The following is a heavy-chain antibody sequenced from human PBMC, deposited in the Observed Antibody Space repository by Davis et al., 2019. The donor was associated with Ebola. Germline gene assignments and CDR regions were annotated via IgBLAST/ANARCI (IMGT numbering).Heavy chain of an antibody. V-gene: IGHV3-74*01. Sequence: PGGSLRLSCVASGFTLSSHWMHWVRQAPGKGLVWVSRINSDGSSTTYAESVKGRFTISRDNAKNTLYLQMNSLRAEDTAVYYCAKRGETYDVLTGYYYYYALDVWGRGTTVTVSS. CDR3: AKRGETYDVLTGYYYYYALDV. CDR1: GFTLSSHW. J-gene: IGHJ6*02. CDR2: INSDGSST. D-gene: IGHD3-9*01.